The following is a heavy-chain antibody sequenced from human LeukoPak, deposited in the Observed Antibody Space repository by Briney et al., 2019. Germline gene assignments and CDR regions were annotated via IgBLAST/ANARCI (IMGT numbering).Heavy chain of an antibody. D-gene: IGHD6-19*01. CDR2: IYSSGST. CDR3: ARETRSGWYGVDY. Sequence: PSETLSLTCTVSGGSLSSDYWNWIRQPPGKELEWIGYIYSSGSTDYAPSLKSRVTISVDTSKNQFSLKLNSVTAADTAVYYCARETRSGWYGVDYWGQGTLVTVSS. J-gene: IGHJ4*02. V-gene: IGHV4-59*01. CDR1: GGSLSSDY.